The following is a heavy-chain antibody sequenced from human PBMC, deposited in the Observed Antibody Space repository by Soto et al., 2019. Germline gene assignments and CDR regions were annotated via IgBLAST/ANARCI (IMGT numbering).Heavy chain of an antibody. CDR1: GFAFSSHP. CDR3: SRRAFGSSRSFDI. V-gene: IGHV3-23*01. Sequence: GGSLRLSCTGSGFAFSSHPMSWVRQAPERGLEWVSGISDGGDLTYNADSVRGRFTISRDNSKNTLFLQMNSLRVEDTAGYYCSRRAFGSSRSFDIWGQGTMVTVS. J-gene: IGHJ3*02. CDR2: ISDGGDLT. D-gene: IGHD6-6*01.